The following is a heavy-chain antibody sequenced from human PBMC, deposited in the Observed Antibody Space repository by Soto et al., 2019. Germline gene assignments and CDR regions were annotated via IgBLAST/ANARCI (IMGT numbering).Heavy chain of an antibody. CDR1: GFTFSSYG. V-gene: IGHV3-30*18. D-gene: IGHD6-19*01. CDR3: AKDGAHTSGWCDAFDI. Sequence: QVRLVESGGGVVQPGRSLRLSCAASGFTFSSYGMHWVRQAPGKGLEWVAVISYDGNNEYYADSVKGRFNISRDNSKNTLYLQMDSLRAEDTAVYYCAKDGAHTSGWCDAFDIWVQGTMVAFAS. CDR2: ISYDGNNE. J-gene: IGHJ3*02.